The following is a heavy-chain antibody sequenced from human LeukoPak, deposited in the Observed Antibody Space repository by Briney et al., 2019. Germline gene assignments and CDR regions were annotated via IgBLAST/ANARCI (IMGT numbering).Heavy chain of an antibody. CDR2: ICHSGST. D-gene: IGHD6-6*01. Sequence: SETLSLTCTVSGYSISSGYYWGWIRQPPGKGLEWIGSICHSGSTYYNPSLKSRVTISVDTSKNQFSLKLSSVTAADTAVYYCARNGRSSSSVDYWGQGTLVTVSS. CDR1: GYSISSGYY. J-gene: IGHJ4*02. V-gene: IGHV4-38-2*02. CDR3: ARNGRSSSSVDY.